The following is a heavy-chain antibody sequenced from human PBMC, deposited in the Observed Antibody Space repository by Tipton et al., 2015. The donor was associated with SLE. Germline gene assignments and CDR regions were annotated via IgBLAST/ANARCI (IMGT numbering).Heavy chain of an antibody. V-gene: IGHV3-30*04. D-gene: IGHD3-16*01. Sequence: SLRLSCAASGFDFSNYAMHWVRQAPGKGLEWVALITYDGTYKYYADSVKGRFTISRDSSNNTLHLQMNSLRADDTAIYYCARTYCEYIWGSYSLLESLYCHGLDVWGQGTTVTVSS. CDR2: ITYDGTYK. CDR1: GFDFSNYA. J-gene: IGHJ6*02. CDR3: ARTYCEYIWGSYSLLESLYCHGLDV.